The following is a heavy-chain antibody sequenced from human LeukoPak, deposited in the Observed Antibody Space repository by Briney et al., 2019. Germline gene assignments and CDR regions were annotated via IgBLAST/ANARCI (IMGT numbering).Heavy chain of an antibody. CDR3: ARLGAYCGGDCYGIGYYYYYMDV. Sequence: ASVKVSCKASGYTFTSYYMHWVRQAPGQGLEWMGIINPSGGSTSYAQKFQGRVTMTRDTSTSTVYMELSSLGSEDTAVYYCARLGAYCGGDCYGIGYYYYYMDVWGKGTTVTVSS. V-gene: IGHV1-46*01. D-gene: IGHD2-21*01. CDR1: GYTFTSYY. J-gene: IGHJ6*03. CDR2: INPSGGST.